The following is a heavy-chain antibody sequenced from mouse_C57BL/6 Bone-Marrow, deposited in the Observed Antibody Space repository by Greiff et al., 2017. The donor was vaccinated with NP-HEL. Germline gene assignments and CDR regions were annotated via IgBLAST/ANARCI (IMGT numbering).Heavy chain of an antibody. J-gene: IGHJ4*01. CDR2: INPYNGDT. Sequence: VQLQQSGPELVKPGDSVKISCKASGYSFTGYFMNWVMQSHGKSLEWIGRINPYNGDTFYNQKFKGKATLTVDKSSSTAHMELRSLTSEDSAVYYCARAVVARGAMDYWGQGTSVTVSS. CDR3: ARAVVARGAMDY. D-gene: IGHD1-1*01. CDR1: GYSFTGYF. V-gene: IGHV1-20*01.